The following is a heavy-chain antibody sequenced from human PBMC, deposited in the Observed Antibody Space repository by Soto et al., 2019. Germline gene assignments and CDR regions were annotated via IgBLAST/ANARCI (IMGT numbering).Heavy chain of an antibody. J-gene: IGHJ3*02. CDR3: ASTYYDFWSGDKDAFDI. D-gene: IGHD3-3*01. CDR1: GYSFTSYW. V-gene: IGHV5-51*01. Sequence: GESLKISCKGSGYSFTSYWIGWVRQMPGKGLEWMGIIYPGDSDTRYSPSFQGQVTISADKSISTAYLQWSSLKASDTAMYYCASTYYDFWSGDKDAFDIWGQGTMVTVSS. CDR2: IYPGDSDT.